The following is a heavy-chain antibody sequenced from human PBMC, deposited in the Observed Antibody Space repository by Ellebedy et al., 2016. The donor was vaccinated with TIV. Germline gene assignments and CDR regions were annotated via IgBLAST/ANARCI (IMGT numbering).Heavy chain of an antibody. CDR2: ISYSGSI. D-gene: IGHD3-16*01. V-gene: IGHV4-59*01. J-gene: IGHJ4*02. Sequence: MPSETLSPTCTVSGGTIHDYYCSWIRQPPGKGLEWIGYISYSGSINLNPSLKSRLTLSIDTSRNQFSLNLGSVTAADTAVYYCARGRLSWDYWGQGTLVTVSS. CDR3: ARGRLSWDY. CDR1: GGTIHDYY.